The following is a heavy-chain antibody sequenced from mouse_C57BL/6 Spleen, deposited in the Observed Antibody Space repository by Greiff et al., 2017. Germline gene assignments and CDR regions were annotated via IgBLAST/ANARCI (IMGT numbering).Heavy chain of an antibody. CDR2: ISSGSSTI. CDR3: ANSMVRRAVYAMDY. CDR1: GFTFSDYG. D-gene: IGHD2-2*01. J-gene: IGHJ4*01. V-gene: IGHV5-17*01. Sequence: EVQLVESGGGLVKPGGSLKLSCAASGFTFSDYGMHWVRQAPEKGLEWVAYISSGSSTIYYADTVKGRFNIYRDNAKNTMFLQITSLRSEDTAMYYCANSMVRRAVYAMDYWGQGTSVTVSS.